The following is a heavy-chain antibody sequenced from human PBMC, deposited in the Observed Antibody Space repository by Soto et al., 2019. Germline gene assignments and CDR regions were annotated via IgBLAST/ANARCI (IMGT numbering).Heavy chain of an antibody. CDR2: IIPIFGTA. D-gene: IGHD3-10*01. CDR3: ARDRRVGNYGSGIRTFDP. V-gene: IGHV1-69*13. Sequence: SVKVSCKASGGTFSSYAISWVRQAPGQGLEWMGGIIPIFGTANYAQKFQGRVTITADESTSTAYMELSSLRSEDTAVYYCARDRRVGNYGSGIRTFDPWGQGTLVTVSS. CDR1: GGTFSSYA. J-gene: IGHJ5*02.